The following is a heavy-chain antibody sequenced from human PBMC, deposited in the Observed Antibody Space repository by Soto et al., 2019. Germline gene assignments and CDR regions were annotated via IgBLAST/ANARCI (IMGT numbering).Heavy chain of an antibody. CDR1: GFTFSSYA. D-gene: IGHD3-10*01. J-gene: IGHJ5*02. V-gene: IGHV3-30-3*01. CDR2: ISYDGSNK. CDR3: ASGRFGELLTWFDP. Sequence: GGSLRLSCAASGFTFSSYAMHWVRQAPGKGLEWVAVISYDGSNKYYADSVKGRFTISRDNSKNTLYLQMNSLRAEDTAVYYCASGRFGELLTWFDPWGQGTLVTVSS.